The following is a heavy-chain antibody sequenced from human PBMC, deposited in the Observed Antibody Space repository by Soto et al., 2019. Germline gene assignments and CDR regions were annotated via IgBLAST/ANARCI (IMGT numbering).Heavy chain of an antibody. Sequence: GESLKISCKGSGYSFTSYWIGWVRQMPGKGLEWMGIIYLGDSDTRYSPSFQGQVTISADKSISTAYLQWSSLKASDTAMYYCARRTRIAVAGTVGYYYYYYMDVWGKGTTVTVSS. J-gene: IGHJ6*03. CDR3: ARRTRIAVAGTVGYYYYYYMDV. V-gene: IGHV5-51*01. CDR2: IYLGDSDT. D-gene: IGHD6-19*01. CDR1: GYSFTSYW.